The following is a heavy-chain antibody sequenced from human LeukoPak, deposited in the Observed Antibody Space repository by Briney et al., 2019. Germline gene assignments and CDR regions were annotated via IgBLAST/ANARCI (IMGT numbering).Heavy chain of an antibody. CDR1: GGSISSPSYY. V-gene: IGHV4-39*07. CDR3: SRESGAFCPFGY. CDR2: IYYSGST. J-gene: IGHJ4*02. D-gene: IGHD1-26*01. Sequence: SETLPLTCTVSGGSISSPSYYWGWIRQPPGKGLEWIGTIYYSGSTYYSPSLKSRVTISVDTSKNQFSLDLTSVTAADTAIYCCSRESGAFCPFGYWGQGTLVIVPP.